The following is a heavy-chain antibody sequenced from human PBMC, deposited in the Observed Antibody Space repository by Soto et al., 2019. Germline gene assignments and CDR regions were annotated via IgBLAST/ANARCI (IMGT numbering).Heavy chain of an antibody. V-gene: IGHV3-48*02. J-gene: IGHJ2*01. CDR3: TRGFCQDGSAPSRHLDL. CDR1: GFSISGYG. CDR2: ITRSGSAL. Sequence: PGGSLRLSCAASGFSISGYGMTWVRQGPGKGLEWISYITRSGSALYYADSVKGRFTISRDNAKNSLFLQMNSLRDDDTATYYCTRGFCQDGSAPSRHLDLWDHGTGVT. D-gene: IGHD3-22*01.